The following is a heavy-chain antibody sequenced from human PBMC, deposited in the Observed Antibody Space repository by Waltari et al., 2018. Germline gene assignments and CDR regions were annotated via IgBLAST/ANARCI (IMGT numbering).Heavy chain of an antibody. D-gene: IGHD3-10*01. Sequence: QVQLVQSGAEVKKPGSSVKVSCKASGGTFNNYGISWVRQAPGQGLEWMGGIITISGTANYAQKFQGRVTITADESTSTAYMELSSLRSEDTAVYYCARTGGRGDHYMDVWGKGTTVTISS. CDR2: IITISGTA. CDR3: ARTGGRGDHYMDV. CDR1: GGTFNNYG. J-gene: IGHJ6*03. V-gene: IGHV1-69*12.